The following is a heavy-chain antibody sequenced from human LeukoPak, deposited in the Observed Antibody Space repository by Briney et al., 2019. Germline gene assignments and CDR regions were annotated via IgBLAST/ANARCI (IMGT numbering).Heavy chain of an antibody. CDR2: TRDKANSYTT. CDR1: GFTFSGHY. CDR3: ARVGPPRSDAYDI. V-gene: IGHV3-72*01. Sequence: GGSLRLSCAAPGFTFSGHYMDWVRQTPGKGLEWVGRTRDKANSYTTEYAASVKGRFTISRDDSKNSLYLQMNSLKTEDTAVYYCARVGPPRSDAYDIWGQGTMVTVSS. J-gene: IGHJ3*02.